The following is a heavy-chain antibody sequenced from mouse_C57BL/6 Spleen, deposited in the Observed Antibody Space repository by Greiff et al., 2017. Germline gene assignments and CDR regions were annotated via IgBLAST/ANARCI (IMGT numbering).Heavy chain of an antibody. V-gene: IGHV1-69*01. Sequence: QVQLQQPGAELVMPGASVKLSCKASGYTFTSYWMHWVKQRPGQGLEWIGEIDPSDSYTNYNQKFKGKSTLTVDKSSSTAYMQLSSLTSEDSAVYYCARGSSMMTSGYWGQGTTLTVSS. J-gene: IGHJ2*01. CDR2: IDPSDSYT. CDR3: ARGSSMMTSGY. D-gene: IGHD2-4*01. CDR1: GYTFTSYW.